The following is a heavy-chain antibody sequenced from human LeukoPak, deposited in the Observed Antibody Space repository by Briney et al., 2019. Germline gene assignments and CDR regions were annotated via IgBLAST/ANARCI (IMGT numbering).Heavy chain of an antibody. CDR1: GFTVSSNY. CDR3: ARAPPYYYDSSGFLFDY. V-gene: IGHV3-66*01. Sequence: GGSLRLSCAAFGFTVSSNYMSWVRQAPGKGLEWVSVIYSGGSTYYAGSVKGRFTISRDNSKNTLYLQMNSLRAEDTAVYYCARAPPYYYDSSGFLFDYWGQGTLVTVSS. D-gene: IGHD3-22*01. CDR2: IYSGGST. J-gene: IGHJ4*02.